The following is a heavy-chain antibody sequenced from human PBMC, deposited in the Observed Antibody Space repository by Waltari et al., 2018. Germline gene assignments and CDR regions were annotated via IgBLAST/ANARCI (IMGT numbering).Heavy chain of an antibody. CDR3: TRGSADDS. CDR1: GFNVNGNF. CDR2: IYSGGKR. Sequence: EPLLVQSGGGMIQPGGSLRLSCAASGFNVNGNFMNWVRQAPGKGLQWVSTIYSGGKRFYADSVKGRFTLSRDDFTNILYLQMNSLRAEDTATYYCTRGSADDSWGQGTLVTVSS. V-gene: IGHV3-53*01. J-gene: IGHJ4*02. D-gene: IGHD6-25*01.